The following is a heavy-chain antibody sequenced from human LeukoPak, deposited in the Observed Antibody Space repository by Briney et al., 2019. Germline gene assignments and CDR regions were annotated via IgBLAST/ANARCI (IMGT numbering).Heavy chain of an antibody. CDR3: ARGGAPKYYYDSSGYYYGREYYYYYMDV. CDR1: GYTFTSYG. Sequence: ASVKVSCKASGYTFTSYGISWVRQAPGQGLEWMGWTSAYNGNTNYAQKLQGRVTMTTDTSTSTAYMELRSLRSDDTAVYYCARGGAPKYYYDSSGYYYGREYYYYYMDVWGKGTTVTVSS. D-gene: IGHD3-22*01. CDR2: TSAYNGNT. V-gene: IGHV1-18*01. J-gene: IGHJ6*03.